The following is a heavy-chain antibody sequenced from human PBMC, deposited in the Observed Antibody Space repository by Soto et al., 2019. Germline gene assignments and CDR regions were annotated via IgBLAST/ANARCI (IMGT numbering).Heavy chain of an antibody. V-gene: IGHV3-30-3*01. Sequence: GGSLRRSCAASGFTFSSYAMHWVRQAPGKGLEWVAVISYDGSNKYYADSVKGRFTISRDNSKNTLYLQMNSLRAEDTAVYYCARDRIAARHYYYGMDVWGQGTAVTVSS. CDR3: ARDRIAARHYYYGMDV. D-gene: IGHD6-6*01. CDR1: GFTFSSYA. J-gene: IGHJ6*02. CDR2: ISYDGSNK.